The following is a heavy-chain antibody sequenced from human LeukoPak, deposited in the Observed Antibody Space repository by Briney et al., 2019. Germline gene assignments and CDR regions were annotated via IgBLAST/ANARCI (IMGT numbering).Heavy chain of an antibody. CDR1: GGSISSYY. J-gene: IGHJ2*01. V-gene: IGHV4-4*07. Sequence: PSETLSLTCTVSGGSISSYYWSWIRQPAGKGLEWIGRIYTSGSTNYNPSLKSRVTMSVDTSKNQFSLKLSSVTAADTAVYYCARAHTSSGYYYRPLWYFDLWGRGTLVTVSS. D-gene: IGHD3-22*01. CDR3: ARAHTSSGYYYRPLWYFDL. CDR2: IYTSGST.